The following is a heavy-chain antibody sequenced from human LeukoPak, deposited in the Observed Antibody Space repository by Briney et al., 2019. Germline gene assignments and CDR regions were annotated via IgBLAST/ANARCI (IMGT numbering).Heavy chain of an antibody. D-gene: IGHD3-22*01. CDR1: GGSFTFTSHS. V-gene: IGHV1-69*13. CDR3: AGFFYDNSGDAFDI. J-gene: IGHJ3*02. CDR2: FIPIYGSA. Sequence: ASVKVSCKASGGSFTFTSHSISWVRQAPGQGLEWMGGFIPIYGSANYAQKFQGRITITSDESTRTVYMELSSLRPEDSAMHYCAGFFYDNSGDAFDIWGQGTMVTVSS.